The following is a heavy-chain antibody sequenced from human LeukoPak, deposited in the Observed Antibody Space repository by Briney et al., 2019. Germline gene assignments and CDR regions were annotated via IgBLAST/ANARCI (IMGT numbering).Heavy chain of an antibody. CDR2: ISYDGSNK. CDR1: GFTFNSYA. V-gene: IGHV3-30-3*01. CDR3: AKVIREVDMSHDY. Sequence: PGGSLRLSCAASGFTFNSYAMHWVRQAPGKGLGGVAVISYDGSNKHYADSVKGRFTISRDNSKNTLYLQMNSLRAEDTAVYYCAKVIREVDMSHDYWGQGALVTVAS. D-gene: IGHD5-24*01. J-gene: IGHJ4*02.